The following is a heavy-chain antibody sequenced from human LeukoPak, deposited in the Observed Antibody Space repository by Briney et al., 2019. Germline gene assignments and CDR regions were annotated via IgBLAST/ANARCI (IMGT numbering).Heavy chain of an antibody. CDR2: IYTSGST. CDR3: AREGDLVEFDY. Sequence: SETLSLTCTVSGGSISSYYWHWIRQPPGKGLEWIGRIYTSGSTNYNPSLKSRATISVDSSMNQFSLKLSSVTAADTAVYYCAREGDLVEFDYWGQGTLVTVSS. J-gene: IGHJ4*02. D-gene: IGHD5-12*01. CDR1: GGSISSYY. V-gene: IGHV4-4*08.